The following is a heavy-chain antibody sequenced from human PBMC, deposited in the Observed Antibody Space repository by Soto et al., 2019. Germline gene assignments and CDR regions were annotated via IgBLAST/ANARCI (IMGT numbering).Heavy chain of an antibody. CDR3: ARGITIVQTSPFY. D-gene: IGHD3-10*01. Sequence: ASVKVSCKASGYTFTSYAMHWVRQAPGQRLEWMGWINAGNGNTKYSQKFQGRVTITRDTSASTAYMELSSLRSEDTAVYYCARGITIVQTSPFYWGQGTLVTVSS. CDR1: GYTFTSYA. J-gene: IGHJ4*02. V-gene: IGHV1-3*01. CDR2: INAGNGNT.